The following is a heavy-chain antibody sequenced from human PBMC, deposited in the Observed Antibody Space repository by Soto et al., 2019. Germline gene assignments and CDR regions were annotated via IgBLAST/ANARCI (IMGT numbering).Heavy chain of an antibody. J-gene: IGHJ4*02. CDR3: ARDVNIAARLGSVDTAMGPRIDLDY. V-gene: IGHV1-69*13. CDR2: IIPIFGTA. Sequence: YSVKASCKASGGTFNSDAISRVRQAHGQVLEWMGGIIPIFGTANYAQKFQGRVTITADESTSTAYMELSSLRSEDTAVYYCARDVNIAARLGSVDTAMGPRIDLDYWGRG. CDR1: GGTFNSDA. D-gene: IGHD5-18*01.